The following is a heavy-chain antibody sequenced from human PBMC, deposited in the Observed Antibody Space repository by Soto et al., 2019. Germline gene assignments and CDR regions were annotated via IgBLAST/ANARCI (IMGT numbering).Heavy chain of an antibody. D-gene: IGHD1-26*01. CDR1: GYIFTSYG. J-gene: IGHJ5*02. Sequence: QVQLVQSGAEVKKPGTSVMVSCKASGYIFTSYGISWVRQAPGQGLEWMGWITAYNGNTNYAQKFQGRVTMITDTSKNTAYMELQSLRSDDTDVYYCARGGVGGTSGWFDPWGQGTLVTVSS. V-gene: IGHV1-18*04. CDR3: ARGGVGGTSGWFDP. CDR2: ITAYNGNT.